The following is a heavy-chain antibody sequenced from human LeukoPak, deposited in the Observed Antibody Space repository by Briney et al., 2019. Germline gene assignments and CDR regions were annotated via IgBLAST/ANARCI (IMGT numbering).Heavy chain of an antibody. V-gene: IGHV3-33*01. CDR1: GFTFSSYG. Sequence: PGGSLRLSCAASGFTFSSYGMHWVRQAPGKGLEWVAVIWYDGGNKYYADSVKGRFTISRDNSKNTLYLQMNSLRAEDTAVYYCARGCSTSCYLFDPWGQGTLVTVSS. J-gene: IGHJ5*02. D-gene: IGHD2-2*01. CDR2: IWYDGGNK. CDR3: ARGCSTSCYLFDP.